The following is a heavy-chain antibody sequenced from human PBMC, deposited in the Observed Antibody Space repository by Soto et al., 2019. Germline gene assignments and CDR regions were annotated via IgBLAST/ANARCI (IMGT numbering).Heavy chain of an antibody. D-gene: IGHD2-15*01. CDR1: GYSFISYW. Sequence: PGASLKISCKTSGYSFISYWVAWVRQLPGKRLEWMGTFYPGDATSTYSPSFQGQVTISVDKSISTAYLQLSSLKASDTAMYYCARIIGYCRNNDCSWTFDIWGQGTMVTVSS. J-gene: IGHJ3*02. V-gene: IGHV5-51*01. CDR3: ARIIGYCRNNDCSWTFDI. CDR2: FYPGDATS.